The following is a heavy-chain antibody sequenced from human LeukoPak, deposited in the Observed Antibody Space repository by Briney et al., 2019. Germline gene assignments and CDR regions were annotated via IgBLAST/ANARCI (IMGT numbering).Heavy chain of an antibody. D-gene: IGHD1-26*01. CDR3: ARVGAGLNDAFDI. V-gene: IGHV1-2*06. J-gene: IGHJ3*02. CDR2: INPNIGGT. Sequence: ASVKVSCRASGYTFTGYYMHWVRQAPGQGLEWMGRINPNIGGTNYAQKFQGRVTMTRDTSISTIYMELSRLRSDDTAVYYCARVGAGLNDAFDIWGQGTMVTVSS. CDR1: GYTFTGYY.